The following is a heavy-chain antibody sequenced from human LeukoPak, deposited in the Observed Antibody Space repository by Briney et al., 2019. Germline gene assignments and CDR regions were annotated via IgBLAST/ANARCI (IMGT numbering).Heavy chain of an antibody. CDR3: ARGTRITMVRGVIIPPFDY. CDR1: GYTFTTYS. CDR2: IIPIFGTA. Sequence: ASVKVSCKASGYTFTTYSMNWVRQAPGQGLEWMGGIIPIFGTANYAQKFQGRVTITADKSTSTAYMELSSLRSEDTAVYYCARGTRITMVRGVIIPPFDYWGQGTLVTVS. J-gene: IGHJ4*02. V-gene: IGHV1-69*06. D-gene: IGHD3-10*01.